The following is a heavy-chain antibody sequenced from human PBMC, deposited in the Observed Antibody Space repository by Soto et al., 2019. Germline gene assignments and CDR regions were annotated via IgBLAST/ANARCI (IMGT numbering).Heavy chain of an antibody. Sequence: GGSLRLSCAASGFTFSSYGMHWVRQAPGKGLEWVAVISYDGSNKYYADSVKGRFTISRDNSKNTLYLQMNSLRAEDTAVYYCAKPLAQGAAMAPSYYYGMDVWGQGTTVTVSS. CDR1: GFTFSSYG. CDR3: AKPLAQGAAMAPSYYYGMDV. CDR2: ISYDGSNK. V-gene: IGHV3-30*18. J-gene: IGHJ6*02. D-gene: IGHD5-18*01.